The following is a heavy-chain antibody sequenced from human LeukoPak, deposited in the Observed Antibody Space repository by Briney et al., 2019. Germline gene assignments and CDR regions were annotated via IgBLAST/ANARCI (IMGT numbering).Heavy chain of an antibody. CDR3: ARDAADYGDYEGGESPADY. CDR1: GYTFTGYY. Sequence: GASVKVSCKASGYTFTGYYMHWVRQAPGQGLEWMGIINPSGGSTSYAQKFQGRVTMTRDTSTSTVYMELSSLRSEDTAVYYCARDAADYGDYEGGESPADYWGQGTLVTVSS. D-gene: IGHD4-17*01. CDR2: INPSGGST. J-gene: IGHJ4*02. V-gene: IGHV1-46*01.